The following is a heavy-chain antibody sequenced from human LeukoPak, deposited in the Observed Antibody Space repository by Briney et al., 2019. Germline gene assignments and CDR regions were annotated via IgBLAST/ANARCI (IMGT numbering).Heavy chain of an antibody. J-gene: IGHJ4*02. CDR2: ISGSGGST. CDR3: AKDFHSSGYYFEFWTFDY. D-gene: IGHD3-22*01. CDR1: GLTFSSYA. V-gene: IGHV3-23*01. Sequence: GGSLRLSCAASGLTFSSYAMSWVRQAPGKGLEWVSAISGSGGSTYYADSVKGRFTISRDNSKNTLYLQMNSLRAEDTAVYYCAKDFHSSGYYFEFWTFDYWGQGTLVTVSP.